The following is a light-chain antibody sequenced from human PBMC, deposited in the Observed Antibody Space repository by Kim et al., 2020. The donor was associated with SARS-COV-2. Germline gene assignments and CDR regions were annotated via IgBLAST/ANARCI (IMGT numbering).Light chain of an antibody. J-gene: IGKJ2*01. CDR1: HSLNIN. CDR3: HQYNHWPYT. V-gene: IGKV3-15*01. CDR2: EAS. Sequence: SLSPGEEVALSCSASHSLNINFAWYHQKPGQAPRLLIFEASTRATGIPARISGSGFGTEVTLTISSLQSEDSGVYYCHQYNHWPYTFGQGTKLEI.